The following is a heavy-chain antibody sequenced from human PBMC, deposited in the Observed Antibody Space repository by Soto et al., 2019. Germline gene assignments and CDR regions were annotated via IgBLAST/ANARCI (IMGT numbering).Heavy chain of an antibody. CDR3: ARIPAGLLGPIFDY. CDR1: GFSLSTSGMC. CDR2: IDWDDDK. Sequence: SGPTLGNPTQTLTLTCTFSGFSLSTSGMCVSWIRQPPGKALEWLALIDWDDDKYYSTSLKTRLTISKDTSKNQVVLTMTNMAPVDTATYYCARIPAGLLGPIFDYWGQGTLVTVSS. V-gene: IGHV2-70*01. D-gene: IGHD3-22*01. J-gene: IGHJ4*02.